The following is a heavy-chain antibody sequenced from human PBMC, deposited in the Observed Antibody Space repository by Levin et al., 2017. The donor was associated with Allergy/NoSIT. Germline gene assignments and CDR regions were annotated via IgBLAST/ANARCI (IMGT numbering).Heavy chain of an antibody. D-gene: IGHD5-18*01. CDR1: GFTFSSYA. Sequence: SCAASGFTFSSYAMHWVRQAPGKGLEWVAVISYDGSNKYYADSVKGRFTIFRDNSKNTLYLQMNSLRAEDTAVYYCAREVDTAMVYDYWGQGTLVTVSS. J-gene: IGHJ4*02. V-gene: IGHV3-30-3*01. CDR3: AREVDTAMVYDY. CDR2: ISYDGSNK.